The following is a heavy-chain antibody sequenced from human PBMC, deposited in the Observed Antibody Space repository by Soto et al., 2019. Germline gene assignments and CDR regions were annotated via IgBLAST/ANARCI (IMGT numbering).Heavy chain of an antibody. V-gene: IGHV3-23*01. Sequence: GGSLRLACAASGFTFSNYAMDWVRQAPGKGLEWVSAISNSFSDGNTHYADSVKGRFTISRDNDKNTVFLEMNSLRAEDTAVYYCAKVFSPEGGNYFDHWGQGTLVTVSS. J-gene: IGHJ4*02. CDR1: GFTFSNYA. CDR3: AKVFSPEGGNYFDH. CDR2: ISNSFSDGNT.